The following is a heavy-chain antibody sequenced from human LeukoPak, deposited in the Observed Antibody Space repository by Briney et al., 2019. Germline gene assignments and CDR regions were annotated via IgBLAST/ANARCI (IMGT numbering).Heavy chain of an antibody. CDR3: ARAVGYCSGGSCSLDC. CDR2: INHSGST. Sequence: PSETLSLTCAVYGGSFSGYYWSWIRQPPGKGLEWIGEINHSGSTNYNPSLKSRVTISVDTSKNQFSLKLSSVTAADTAVYYCARAVGYCSGGSCSLDCWGQGTLVTVSS. V-gene: IGHV4-34*01. D-gene: IGHD2-15*01. CDR1: GGSFSGYY. J-gene: IGHJ4*02.